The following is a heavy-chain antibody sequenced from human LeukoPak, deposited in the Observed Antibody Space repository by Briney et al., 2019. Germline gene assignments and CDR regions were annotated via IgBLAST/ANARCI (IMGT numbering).Heavy chain of an antibody. CDR3: TTVGGMGYLPE. Sequence: PGGSLQISCLGSGSSFTVFWIAWVRQMSGKGLEWVGTIFPGDFRTRYSPSFEGQVTISVDHSISTAYLQWSSLSASDTAMYCCTTVGGMGYLPEWGQGTLVTVSS. J-gene: IGHJ1*01. CDR2: IFPGDFRT. D-gene: IGHD4-11*01. V-gene: IGHV5-51*01. CDR1: GSSFTVFW.